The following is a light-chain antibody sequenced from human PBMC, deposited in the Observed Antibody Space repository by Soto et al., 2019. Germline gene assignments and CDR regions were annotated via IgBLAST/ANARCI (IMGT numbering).Light chain of an antibody. Sequence: DIQMTQSPSSLSASVGDRVTITCRASQSIGSYLNWYQKKAGKAPKVLIYAASTLQSEVPSRFSGSGSGTDFTLTISSLQPEDFATYYCQQSYSTSYNFGQGTKLEVK. CDR3: QQSYSTSYN. CDR2: AAS. J-gene: IGKJ2*01. CDR1: QSIGSY. V-gene: IGKV1-39*01.